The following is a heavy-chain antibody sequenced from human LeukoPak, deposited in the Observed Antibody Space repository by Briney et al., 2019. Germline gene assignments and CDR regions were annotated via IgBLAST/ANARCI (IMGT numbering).Heavy chain of an antibody. D-gene: IGHD1-26*01. CDR3: ASLVGATLATDY. J-gene: IGHJ4*02. CDR2: ISSSSSYI. Sequence: KPGGSLRLSCAASGFTFSSYSMNWARQAPGKGLEWVSSISSSSSYIYYVDSVKGRFTISRDNAKNSLYLQMNSLRAEDTAVYYCASLVGATLATDYWGQGTLVTVSS. V-gene: IGHV3-21*01. CDR1: GFTFSSYS.